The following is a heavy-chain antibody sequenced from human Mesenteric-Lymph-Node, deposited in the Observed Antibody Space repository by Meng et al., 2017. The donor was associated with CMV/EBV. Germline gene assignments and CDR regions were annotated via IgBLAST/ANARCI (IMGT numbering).Heavy chain of an antibody. CDR3: AREGCSTTSCFLLP. CDR2: IDPNSGGT. Sequence: ASVKVSCKASGGTFSSYAISWVRQAPGQGLEWMGWIDPNSGGTNYVQKFQGRVTMTRDTSSSTVYMELSRLRSDDTAVYYCAREGCSTTSCFLLPWGQGTLVTVSS. J-gene: IGHJ5*02. D-gene: IGHD2-2*01. V-gene: IGHV1-2*02. CDR1: GGTFSSYA.